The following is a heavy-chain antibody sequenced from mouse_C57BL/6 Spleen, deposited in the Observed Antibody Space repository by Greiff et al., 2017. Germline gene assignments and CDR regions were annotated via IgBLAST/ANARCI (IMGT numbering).Heavy chain of an antibody. V-gene: IGHV5-4*03. D-gene: IGHD1-2*01. CDR2: ISDGGSYT. Sequence: EVKLMESGGGLVKPGGSLKLSCAASGFTFSSYAMSWVRQTPEKRLEWVATISDGGSYTYYPDNVKGRFTISIDNAKNNLYLQMSHLKSEDTAMYYCASSRHYYRRGHHYFAVWGTGTTVTAS. CDR3: ASSRHYYRRGHHYFAV. CDR1: GFTFSSYA. J-gene: IGHJ1*03.